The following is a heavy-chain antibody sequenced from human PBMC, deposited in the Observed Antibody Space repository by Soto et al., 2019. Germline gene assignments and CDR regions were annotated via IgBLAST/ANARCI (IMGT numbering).Heavy chain of an antibody. D-gene: IGHD3-10*01. V-gene: IGHV1-58*01. CDR3: AADRGYL. CDR2: IVVGTGDT. J-gene: IGHJ5*02. CDR1: GFTFTSSS. Sequence: QMQLVQSRPEVKKPGTSVKVSCKASGFTFTSSSVQWVRQARGQGLEWIGWIVVGTGDTKYAQKFQERVTFDRDISTTTAYMEVSILTSDDTAVYYCAADRGYLWGQGTLVTVSS.